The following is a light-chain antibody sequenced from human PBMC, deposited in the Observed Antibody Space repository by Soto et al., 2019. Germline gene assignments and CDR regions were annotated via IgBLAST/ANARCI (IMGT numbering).Light chain of an antibody. CDR3: CSYAGSSPSYV. CDR2: EGS. V-gene: IGLV2-23*01. CDR1: SSDVGSYNL. Sequence: QPVLTQPASVSGSPGQSITISCTGTSSDVGSYNLVSWYQQHPGKAPKLMIYEGSKRPSGVSNRFSGSKSGNTASLTISGLQAEDEADYYCCSYAGSSPSYVFGTGTKLTVL. J-gene: IGLJ1*01.